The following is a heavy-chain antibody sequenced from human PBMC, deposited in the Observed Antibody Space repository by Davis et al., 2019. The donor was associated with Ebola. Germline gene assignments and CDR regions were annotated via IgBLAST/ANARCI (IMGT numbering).Heavy chain of an antibody. J-gene: IGHJ4*02. CDR3: ATDPPKTRGPNYVDF. V-gene: IGHV3-21*01. CDR1: GFTFSSYS. Sequence: GGSLRLSCAASGFTFSSYSMNWVRQAPGKGLEWVSSISSSSSYIYYADSVKGRFTISRDNAKNSLFLQMDRLRAEDTAVYYCATDPPKTRGPNYVDFWGQGTLVTVSS. D-gene: IGHD3-10*01. CDR2: ISSSSSYI.